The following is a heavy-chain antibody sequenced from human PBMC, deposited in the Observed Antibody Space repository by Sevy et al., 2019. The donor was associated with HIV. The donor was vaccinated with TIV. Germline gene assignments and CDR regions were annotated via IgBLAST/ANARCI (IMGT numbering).Heavy chain of an antibody. Sequence: GGSLRLSCAASGFTFSSYGMHWVRQAPGKGLEWVAVIWYDGSNKYYADSVKGRFTISRDNSKNTLYLQMNSLRAEDTCVYYCAMNYYDSSGSSFFFDYWGQGTLVTVSS. CDR3: AMNYYDSSGSSFFFDY. V-gene: IGHV3-33*01. CDR2: IWYDGSNK. D-gene: IGHD3-22*01. CDR1: GFTFSSYG. J-gene: IGHJ4*02.